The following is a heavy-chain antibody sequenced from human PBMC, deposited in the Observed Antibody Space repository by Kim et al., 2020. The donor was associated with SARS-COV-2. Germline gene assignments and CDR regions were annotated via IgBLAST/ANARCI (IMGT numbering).Heavy chain of an antibody. D-gene: IGHD6-13*01. Sequence: SETLSLTCAVYGGSFSGYYWSWIRQPPGKGLEWIGEINHSGSTNYNPSLKSRVTISVDTSKNQFSLKLSSVTAADTAVYYCARGLEQQLAAGHYFDYWGQGTLVTVSS. CDR1: GGSFSGYY. V-gene: IGHV4-34*01. CDR3: ARGLEQQLAAGHYFDY. CDR2: INHSGST. J-gene: IGHJ4*02.